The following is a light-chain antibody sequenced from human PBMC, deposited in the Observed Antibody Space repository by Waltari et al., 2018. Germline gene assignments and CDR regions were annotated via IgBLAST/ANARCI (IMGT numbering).Light chain of an antibody. CDR1: QSVRSY. CDR2: DAS. V-gene: IGKV3-11*01. Sequence: EIVLTQSPVTLSLSPGERATLSCRASQSVRSYLAWYQQKPGQAPRLLIYDASNRATGIPARFSGSGSATDFTLTISSLEPEDFVVYYCQQRSKWPPTFGGGTKVEIK. J-gene: IGKJ4*01. CDR3: QQRSKWPPT.